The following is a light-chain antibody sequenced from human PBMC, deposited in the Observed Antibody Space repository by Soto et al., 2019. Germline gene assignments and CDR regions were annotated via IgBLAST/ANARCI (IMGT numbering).Light chain of an antibody. J-gene: IGLJ1*01. V-gene: IGLV2-14*01. CDR3: CSYSTTIPYV. Sequence: QSALTQPASVSGSPGQSITISCTGTSSDIGDYNYVPWYQQYPGKAPKLIISEVSSRPSGISNRFSGSKSASTASLTISGLQPEDEADYYCCSYSTTIPYVFGTGTKVTVL. CDR2: EVS. CDR1: SSDIGDYNY.